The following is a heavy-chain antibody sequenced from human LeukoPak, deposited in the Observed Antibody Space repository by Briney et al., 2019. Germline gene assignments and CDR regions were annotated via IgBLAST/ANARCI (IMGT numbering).Heavy chain of an antibody. V-gene: IGHV3-48*03. CDR1: GFTFSSYE. J-gene: IGHJ3*02. D-gene: IGHD3-3*01. CDR2: ISSSGSTI. Sequence: PGGSLRLSCAASGFTFSSYEMNWVRQAPGKGLEWVSYISSSGSTIYYADSVKGRFTVSRDNAKNSPYLQMNSLRAEDTAVYYCARMEDAFDIWGQGTMVTVSS. CDR3: ARMEDAFDI.